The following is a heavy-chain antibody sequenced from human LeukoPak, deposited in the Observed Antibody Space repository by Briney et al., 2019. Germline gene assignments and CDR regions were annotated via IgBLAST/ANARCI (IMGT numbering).Heavy chain of an antibody. CDR1: GGSISNYY. CDR2: IFYSGST. Sequence: SETLSLTCTVSGGSISNYYWSWIRQPPGKELEFIGYIFYSGSTNYNPSLKSRVTISVDTSQNHFSLKLSSVTAADAAVYYCARVMDHGYSDYWGQGTLVTVSS. V-gene: IGHV4-59*01. J-gene: IGHJ4*02. CDR3: ARVMDHGYSDY. D-gene: IGHD4/OR15-4a*01.